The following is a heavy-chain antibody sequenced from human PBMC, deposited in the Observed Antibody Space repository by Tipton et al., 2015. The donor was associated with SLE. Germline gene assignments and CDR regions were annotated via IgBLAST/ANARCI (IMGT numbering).Heavy chain of an antibody. CDR3: AGRGDLVVMTSYLDY. CDR2: IYLTGSA. J-gene: IGHJ4*02. V-gene: IGHV4-4*02. CDR1: GGSIMTTDW. D-gene: IGHD2-21*02. Sequence: TLSLTCAVSGGSIMTTDWWNWVRQPPGKGLEWIGGIYLTGSANYNPSLESRVKMSIDESQNQFSLKLRSVTAADTAVYYCAGRGDLVVMTSYLDYWGQGTLVTVST.